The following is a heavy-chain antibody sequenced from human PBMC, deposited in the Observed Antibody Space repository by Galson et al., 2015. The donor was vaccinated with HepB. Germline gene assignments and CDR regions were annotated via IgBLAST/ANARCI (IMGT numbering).Heavy chain of an antibody. CDR2: ISGSGGST. Sequence: SLRLSCAASGFTFINYAMSWVRQAPGKGLEWVSGISGSGGSTYYADSVKGRFTISRDNSKNTLYLRMNNLRVEDTAVYYCAKDGGDCSDGECYYFDYWGQGALVTVSS. CDR1: GFTFINYA. D-gene: IGHD2-21*01. V-gene: IGHV3-23*01. J-gene: IGHJ4*02. CDR3: AKDGGDCSDGECYYFDY.